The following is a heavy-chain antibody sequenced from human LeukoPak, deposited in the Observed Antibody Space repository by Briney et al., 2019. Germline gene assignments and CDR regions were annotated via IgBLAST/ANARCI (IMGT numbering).Heavy chain of an antibody. CDR3: ARGLGYCSGGSCLAFDY. V-gene: IGHV4-4*07. CDR1: GDSLSSYY. D-gene: IGHD2-15*01. CDR2: IYTSGST. Sequence: PSETLSLTCTVSGDSLSSYYWSWIRQPAGKGLEWIGRIYTSGSTTYNPSLKSRVTMSVDTYKNQFSLKLSSVSVADTAVYYCARGLGYCSGGSCLAFDYWGQGTLVTVSS. J-gene: IGHJ4*02.